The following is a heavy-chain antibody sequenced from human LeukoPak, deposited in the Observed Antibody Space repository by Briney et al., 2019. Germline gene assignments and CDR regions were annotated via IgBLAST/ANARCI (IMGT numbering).Heavy chain of an antibody. Sequence: GRSLRLSCAASGFTFDDYAMHWVRQAPGKGLEWAPGISWKSGPLAYADSVKVRFTISRDNAKNSLYLQMNSLRAEDTALYYCAKDIRPPLGTYDSSGYLGGAFDIWGQGTMVTVSS. CDR1: GFTFDDYA. D-gene: IGHD3-22*01. CDR2: ISWKSGPL. J-gene: IGHJ3*02. CDR3: AKDIRPPLGTYDSSGYLGGAFDI. V-gene: IGHV3-9*01.